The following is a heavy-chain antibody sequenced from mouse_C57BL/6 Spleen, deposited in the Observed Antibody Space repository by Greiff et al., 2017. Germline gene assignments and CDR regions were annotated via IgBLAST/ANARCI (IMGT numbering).Heavy chain of an antibody. V-gene: IGHV1-61*01. CDR1: GYTFTSYW. Sequence: QVQLKQPGAELVRPGSSVKLSCKASGYTFTSYWMDWVKQRPGQGLEWIGNIYPSDSETHYNQKFKDKATLTVDKSSSTAYMQLSSLTSEDSAVYYCARSGTTVGAYWGQGTLVTVSA. CDR2: IYPSDSET. CDR3: ARSGTTVGAY. J-gene: IGHJ3*01. D-gene: IGHD1-1*01.